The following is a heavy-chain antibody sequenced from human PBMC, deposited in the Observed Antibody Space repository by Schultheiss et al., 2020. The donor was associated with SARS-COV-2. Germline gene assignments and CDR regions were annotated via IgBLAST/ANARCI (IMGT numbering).Heavy chain of an antibody. Sequence: SQTLSLTCTVSGGSISSSSYYWGWIRQPPGKGLEWIGYIYYSGSTYYNPSLKSRVTISVDTSKNQFSLKLSSVTAADTAVYYCARDLDYYDSSGWGAFDIWGQGTMVTVSS. CDR3: ARDLDYYDSSGWGAFDI. V-gene: IGHV4-30-4*08. D-gene: IGHD3-22*01. CDR1: GGSISSSSYY. J-gene: IGHJ3*02. CDR2: IYYSGST.